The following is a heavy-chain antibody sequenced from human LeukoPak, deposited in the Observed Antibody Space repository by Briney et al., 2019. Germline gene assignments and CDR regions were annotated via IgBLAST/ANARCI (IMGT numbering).Heavy chain of an antibody. CDR1: GFTFSSYV. V-gene: IGHV3-23*01. J-gene: IGHJ4*02. CDR3: AKLVGATVTSDY. Sequence: PGGSLRLSCAASGFTFSSYVMTWVRQAPGKGLXWVSAISSXGINTYYTDSVKGRFTISRXNSKNTLYLQMNSLRAEDTAVYYCAKLVGATVTSDYWGQGTLVTVSS. CDR2: ISSXGINT. D-gene: IGHD4-17*01.